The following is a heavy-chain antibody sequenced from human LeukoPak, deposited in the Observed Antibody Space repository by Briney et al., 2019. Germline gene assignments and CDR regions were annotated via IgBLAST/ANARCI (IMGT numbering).Heavy chain of an antibody. Sequence: PGGSLRLSCAASGFTFSSYAMHWVRQAPGKGLEWVAVISYDGSNKYYADSVKGRFTISRDNSKNTLYLQMNSLRAEDTAVYHCATLDPYFLDYWGQGTLVTVSS. CDR1: GFTFSSYA. J-gene: IGHJ4*02. CDR3: ATLDPYFLDY. V-gene: IGHV3-30-3*01. CDR2: ISYDGSNK. D-gene: IGHD2-8*01.